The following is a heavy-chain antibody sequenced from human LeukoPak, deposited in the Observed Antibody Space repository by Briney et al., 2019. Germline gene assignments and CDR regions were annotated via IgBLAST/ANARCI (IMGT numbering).Heavy chain of an antibody. D-gene: IGHD6-19*01. CDR3: ARPLVAGTLDDAFDI. V-gene: IGHV3-48*01. J-gene: IGHJ3*02. CDR1: GFTFSSYG. CDR2: ISSSSDTI. Sequence: GGSLRLSCAASGFTFSSYGMNWVRQAPGKGLEWVSYISSSSDTIYYADSVKGRFTISRDNAKNSLYLQMNSLRAEDTAVYYCARPLVAGTLDDAFDIWGQGTMVTVSS.